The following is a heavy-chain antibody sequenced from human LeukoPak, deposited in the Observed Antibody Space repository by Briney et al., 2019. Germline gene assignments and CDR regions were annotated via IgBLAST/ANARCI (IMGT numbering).Heavy chain of an antibody. CDR2: ISYIGNT. CDR3: ARAKGYTYGRDFYFYYGMVV. V-gene: IGHV4-59*13. Sequence: KTSETLSLTCTVSGGSISNYYWSWIRQPPGKGLEWIGYISYIGNTNYSPSLKSRVTISIDTSENQLSLKLSSVTAADTAVYYCARAKGYTYGRDFYFYYGMVVWGQGTTVTVSS. J-gene: IGHJ6*02. D-gene: IGHD5-18*01. CDR1: GGSISNYY.